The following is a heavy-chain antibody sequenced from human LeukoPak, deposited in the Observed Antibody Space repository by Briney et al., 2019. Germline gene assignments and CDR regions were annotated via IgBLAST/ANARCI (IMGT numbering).Heavy chain of an antibody. Sequence: SETLSLTCAVYGGSFSGYYWSWIRQPPGKGLEWIGEINHSGSTNYNPSLKSRVTTSVDTSKDQFSLKLSSVTAADTAVYYCARGREDYGGNSAYFDYWGQGTLVTVSS. CDR1: GGSFSGYY. J-gene: IGHJ4*02. V-gene: IGHV4-34*01. CDR3: ARGREDYGGNSAYFDY. D-gene: IGHD4-23*01. CDR2: INHSGST.